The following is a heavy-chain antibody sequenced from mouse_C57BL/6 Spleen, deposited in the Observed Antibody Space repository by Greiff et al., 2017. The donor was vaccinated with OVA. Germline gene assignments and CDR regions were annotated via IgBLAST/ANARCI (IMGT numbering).Heavy chain of an antibody. CDR3: ARVGNGFAY. D-gene: IGHD2-1*01. J-gene: IGHJ3*01. V-gene: IGHV5-4*03. Sequence: EVKLVESGGGLVKPGGSLKLSCAASGFTFSSYAMSWVRQTPEKRLEWVATISDGGSYTYYPDNVKGRFTISRDNAKNNLYLQMSHLKSEDTAMYYCARVGNGFAYWGQGTLVTVSA. CDR1: GFTFSSYA. CDR2: ISDGGSYT.